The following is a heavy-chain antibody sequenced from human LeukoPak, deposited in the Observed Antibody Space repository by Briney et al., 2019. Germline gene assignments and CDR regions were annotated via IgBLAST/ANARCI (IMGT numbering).Heavy chain of an antibody. CDR1: GGSFSGYY. Sequence: ETLSLTCAVYGGSFSGYYWSWIRQPPGKGLEWIGEINHSGSTNYNPSLKSRVTVSVDTSKNQFSLKLSSVTAADTAVYYCARGDSSVGLNYWGQGTLVTVSS. V-gene: IGHV4-34*01. D-gene: IGHD1-26*01. CDR2: INHSGST. J-gene: IGHJ4*02. CDR3: ARGDSSVGLNY.